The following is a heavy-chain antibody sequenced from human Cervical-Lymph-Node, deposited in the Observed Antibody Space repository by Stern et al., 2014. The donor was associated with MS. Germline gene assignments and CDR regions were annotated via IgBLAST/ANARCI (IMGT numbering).Heavy chain of an antibody. CDR2: VSSEGNNK. V-gene: IGHV3-30-3*01. Sequence: QMQLVQSGGGVVQPGRSLRLSCAVSGFNFSHYAMHWVRQAPGKGLEWVAAVSSEGNNKYHADSVKGRFTISRDNSKNIVYLQMNSLRDDDTAVYYCATQIWFDYWGQGTLVTVSS. CDR1: GFNFSHYA. D-gene: IGHD3-16*01. CDR3: ATQIWFDY. J-gene: IGHJ4*02.